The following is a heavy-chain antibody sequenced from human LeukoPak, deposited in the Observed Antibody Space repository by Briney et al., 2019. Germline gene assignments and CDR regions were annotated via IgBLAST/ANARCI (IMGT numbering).Heavy chain of an antibody. J-gene: IGHJ4*02. CDR3: ARQRYSDY. D-gene: IGHD1-1*01. Sequence: GGSLRLSCAASGFTFSRYWMTWVRQAPGKGLGWVANIKEDGSENSYVESVKGRFTISRDNAKNSLYLQLNSLRAEDTAVYFCARQRYSDYWGQGTLVTVSS. V-gene: IGHV3-7*01. CDR1: GFTFSRYW. CDR2: IKEDGSEN.